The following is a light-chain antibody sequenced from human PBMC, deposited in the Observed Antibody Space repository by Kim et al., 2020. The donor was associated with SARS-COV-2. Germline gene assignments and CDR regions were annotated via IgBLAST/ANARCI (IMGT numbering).Light chain of an antibody. V-gene: IGLV1-40*03. CDR2: GNS. CDR1: SSNIGAGYD. CDR3: QSYDSSLSALV. Sequence: GVTISCTGSSSNIGAGYDVHWYQQLPGTAPKLLIYGNSNRPSGVPDRFSGSKSGASASLAITGLQAEDEADYHCQSYDSSLSALVFGGGTQLTVL. J-gene: IGLJ2*01.